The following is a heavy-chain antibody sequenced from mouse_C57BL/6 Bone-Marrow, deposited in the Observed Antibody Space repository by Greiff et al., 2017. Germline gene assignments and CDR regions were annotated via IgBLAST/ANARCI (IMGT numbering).Heavy chain of an antibody. CDR1: GFSLTSYG. J-gene: IGHJ4*01. V-gene: IGHV2-5*01. CDR2: IWRGGSA. Sequence: VQLQESGPGLVQPSQSLSITCTVSGFSLTSYGVHWVRQSPGKGLEWLGVIWRGGSADYNAAFMSRLSITKDNSKSQVFFKMNSLQADDTAIYYCAKKGGSSYAMDYWGQGTSVTVSS. CDR3: AKKGGSSYAMDY. D-gene: IGHD1-1*01.